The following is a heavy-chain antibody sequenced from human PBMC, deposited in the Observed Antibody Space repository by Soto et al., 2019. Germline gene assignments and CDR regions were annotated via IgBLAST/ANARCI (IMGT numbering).Heavy chain of an antibody. J-gene: IGHJ4*02. Sequence: QLVETGGGLIQPGTSLTLSCAASGFSDSRNYMTWVRQAPGKGLEWVSFVYSGGATFYADSVKGRFILSRDDSQNTMYLQMNNLRAEDTAVYYCARVPGRLWGLGTLVTVAS. CDR2: VYSGGAT. CDR3: ARVPGRL. D-gene: IGHD3-10*01. V-gene: IGHV3-53*02. CDR1: GFSDSRNY.